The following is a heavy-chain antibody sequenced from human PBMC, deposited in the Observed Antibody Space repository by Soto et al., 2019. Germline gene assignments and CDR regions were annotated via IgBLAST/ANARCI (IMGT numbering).Heavy chain of an antibody. CDR1: GFTFTDAW. Sequence: LILSCAASGFTFTDAWMGWVRQAPVKGLEWVGRIKSRTHGGTADFPAPVKGRFSISRDDSKSILYLQMSSLQTEDTAVYHCTSDVGHMSLPLFSSWGQGTLVTVSS. CDR3: TSDVGHMSLPLFSS. D-gene: IGHD1-26*01. J-gene: IGHJ5*02. V-gene: IGHV3-15*01. CDR2: IKSRTHGGTA.